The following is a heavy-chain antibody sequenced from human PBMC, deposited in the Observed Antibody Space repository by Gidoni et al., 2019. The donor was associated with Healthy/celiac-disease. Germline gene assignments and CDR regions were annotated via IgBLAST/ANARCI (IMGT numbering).Heavy chain of an antibody. CDR1: GYTLASYG. CDR3: ARDITIFGVVSQDAFDI. D-gene: IGHD3-3*01. Sequence: QVQLVQSGAEVEKPGASGKVSCKASGYTLASYGISWVRQAPGQGLEWMGWISAYNGNTNYAQKLQGRVTMTTDTSTSTAYMELRSLRSDDTAVYYCARDITIFGVVSQDAFDIWGQGTMVTVSS. CDR2: ISAYNGNT. V-gene: IGHV1-18*01. J-gene: IGHJ3*02.